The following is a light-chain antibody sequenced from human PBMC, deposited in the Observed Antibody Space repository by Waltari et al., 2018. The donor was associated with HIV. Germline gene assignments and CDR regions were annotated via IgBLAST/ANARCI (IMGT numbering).Light chain of an antibody. Sequence: QSVLTQPPSASGTTGQRVTISCSGGRSNIGDNTVNWYQHLPGTAPKLLIYKSDQRPSGVPDRFSCSKSDTSASLAISGLQSEDEADYYCATWDDSLNGRVFGGGTKLTVL. CDR3: ATWDDSLNGRV. CDR1: RSNIGDNT. CDR2: KSD. V-gene: IGLV1-44*01. J-gene: IGLJ3*02.